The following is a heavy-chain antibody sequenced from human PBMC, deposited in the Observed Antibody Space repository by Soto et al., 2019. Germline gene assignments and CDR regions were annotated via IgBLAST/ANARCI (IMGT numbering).Heavy chain of an antibody. CDR1: GDSISESDYY. V-gene: IGHV4-31*03. J-gene: IGHJ4*02. CDR2: IYYSGST. CDR3: ARGRSITIFGVVPPLFDY. Sequence: SETLYLTCTVSGDSISESDYYWGWIRQHPGKGLEWIGYIYYSGSTYYNPSLKSRVTISVDTSKNQFSLKLSSVTAADTAVYYCARGRSITIFGVVPPLFDYWGQGTLVTVS. D-gene: IGHD3-3*01.